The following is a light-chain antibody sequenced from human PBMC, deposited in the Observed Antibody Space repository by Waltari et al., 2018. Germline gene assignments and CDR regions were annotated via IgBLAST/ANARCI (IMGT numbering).Light chain of an antibody. CDR2: KDT. J-gene: IGLJ2*01. Sequence: SYELTQPPSVSVSPGQTARITCSGDALPQQYSYWYQQKPGQAPQLMIYKDTERPSGIPARFSGSNSGTTVTLTITGVQAEDEADYYCQSADASGTLQGVFGGGTKLTVL. V-gene: IGLV3-25*03. CDR1: ALPQQY. CDR3: QSADASGTLQGV.